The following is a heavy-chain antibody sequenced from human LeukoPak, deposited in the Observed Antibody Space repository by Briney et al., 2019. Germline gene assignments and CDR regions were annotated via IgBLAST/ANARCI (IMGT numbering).Heavy chain of an antibody. CDR2: IKRDGSEK. J-gene: IGHJ4*02. D-gene: IGHD1-26*01. V-gene: IGHV3-7*01. Sequence: GGSLRLSCAASGFTFSNNWMSWVRQAPGKGLEWVANIKRDGSEKYYVDSVKGRFTISRDNAKNSQYLQMNSLGAEDTAVHYCVRLFIVGARSVFDYWGQGTLVTVSS. CDR3: VRLFIVGARSVFDY. CDR1: GFTFSNNW.